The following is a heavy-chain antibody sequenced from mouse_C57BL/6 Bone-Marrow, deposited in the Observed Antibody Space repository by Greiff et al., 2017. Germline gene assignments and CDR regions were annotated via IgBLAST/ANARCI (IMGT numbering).Heavy chain of an antibody. CDR1: GYTFTDYY. V-gene: IGHV1-76*01. CDR2: IYPGSGNT. J-gene: IGHJ3*01. D-gene: IGHD2-4*01. CDR3: ARDEGYDYDGGAY. Sequence: VQLQQSGAELVRPGASVKMSCKASGYTFTDYYINWVKQRPGQGLEWIAWIYPGSGNTYYNEKFKGKATLTAEKSSSTAYMQLSSLPSEDSAVYFGARDEGYDYDGGAYWGQGTLVTVSA.